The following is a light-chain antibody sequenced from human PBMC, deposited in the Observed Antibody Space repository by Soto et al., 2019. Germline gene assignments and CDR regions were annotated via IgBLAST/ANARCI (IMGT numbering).Light chain of an antibody. CDR3: QQYKTWPPIT. J-gene: IGKJ5*01. CDR2: GAS. V-gene: IGKV3-15*01. Sequence: EIRRTQSVATLSVYTGESATLSCRPSQSVSSNLAWYQQKPGQAPRLLIYGASTRATAIPGRFSGSGSGTEFTLTISSLQSEDFAVHYCQQYKTWPPITSCQGTRLEI. CDR1: QSVSSN.